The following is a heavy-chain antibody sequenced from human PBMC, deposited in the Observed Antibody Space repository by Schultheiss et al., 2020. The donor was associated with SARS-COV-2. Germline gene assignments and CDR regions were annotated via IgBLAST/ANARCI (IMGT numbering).Heavy chain of an antibody. CDR1: GGTFSSYA. CDR3: ARDLGRVAANWFDP. D-gene: IGHD6-19*01. J-gene: IGHJ5*02. V-gene: IGHV1-18*01. CDR2: ISAYNGNT. Sequence: ASVKVSCKASGGTFSSYAISWVRQAPGQGLEWMGWISAYNGNTNYAQNLQGRVTMTTDTSTSTAYMELRSLRSDDTAVYYCARDLGRVAANWFDPWGQGTLVTVSS.